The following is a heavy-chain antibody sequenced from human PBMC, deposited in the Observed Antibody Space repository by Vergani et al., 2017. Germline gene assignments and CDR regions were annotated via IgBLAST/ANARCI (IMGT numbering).Heavy chain of an antibody. D-gene: IGHD1-26*01. V-gene: IGHV4-31*03. CDR3: ARSYSGSYYGDYETHVPNPSGVYYFDY. Sequence: QVQLQESGPGLVKPSQTLSLTCTVSGGSISSGGYYWSWIRQHPGKGLEWIGYIYYSGSTYYNPSLKSRVTISVDTSKKQFSLKLSSVTAADTAVYYCARSYSGSYYGDYETHVPNPSGVYYFDYWGQGTLVTVSS. CDR1: GGSISSGGYY. J-gene: IGHJ4*02. CDR2: IYYSGST.